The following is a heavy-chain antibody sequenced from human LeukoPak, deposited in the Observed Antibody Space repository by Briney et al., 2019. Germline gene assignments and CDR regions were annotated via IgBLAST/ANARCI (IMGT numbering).Heavy chain of an antibody. CDR1: GYTFTAYY. CDR3: ARGTPGSYLGY. J-gene: IGHJ4*02. V-gene: IGHV1-2*04. Sequence: ASVKVSCKASGYTFTAYYLHWVRQAPGQGLEWMGWINPNSGGTNYAQKFKGWVTLTRDTSINTTYMELSRLASDVTAVYFCARGTPGSYLGYWGQGTLLTVSS. CDR2: INPNSGGT. D-gene: IGHD3-16*02.